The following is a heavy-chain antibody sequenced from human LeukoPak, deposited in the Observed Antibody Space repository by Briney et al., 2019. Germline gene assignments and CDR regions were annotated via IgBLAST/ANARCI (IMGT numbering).Heavy chain of an antibody. V-gene: IGHV4-34*01. CDR3: ARQVTIAVAGTDY. CDR1: GGSFSGYY. J-gene: IGHJ4*02. Sequence: SETLSLTCVVSGGSFSGYYLTWIRQPPGKGLEWIGEINHSGSTNYNPSLKSRVTISVDTSKNQFSLKLSSVTAADTAVYYCARQVTIAVAGTDYWGQGTLVTVSS. CDR2: INHSGST. D-gene: IGHD6-19*01.